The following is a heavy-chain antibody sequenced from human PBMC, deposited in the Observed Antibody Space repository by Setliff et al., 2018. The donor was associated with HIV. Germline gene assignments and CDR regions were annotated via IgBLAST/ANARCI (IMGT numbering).Heavy chain of an antibody. Sequence: ASVKVSCKASGYTFTSYDISWVRPAPGQGLEWMGWISAYNGDTNYAQKLQGRVTMTTDTSTSTAYMELRSLRSDDTAVYYCAREIGDYYDSSGYYPPTDYYYGMDVWGQGTTVTVSS. V-gene: IGHV1-18*01. D-gene: IGHD3-22*01. CDR1: GYTFTSYD. J-gene: IGHJ6*02. CDR3: AREIGDYYDSSGYYPPTDYYYGMDV. CDR2: ISAYNGDT.